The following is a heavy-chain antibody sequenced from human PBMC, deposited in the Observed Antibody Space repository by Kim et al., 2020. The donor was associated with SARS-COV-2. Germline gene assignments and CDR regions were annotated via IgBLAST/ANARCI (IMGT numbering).Heavy chain of an antibody. CDR1: GFTFSDFN. CDR2: INDDGSDT. J-gene: IGHJ4*02. Sequence: GGSLRLSCAASGFTFSDFNMHWVRQAPGKGLIWVSRINDDGSDTRYADFAKGRFTISRDNAKNTLNLQMHSLRAEDTAVYYCARDLDYILFDYWGQGALATVSS. D-gene: IGHD4-4*01. CDR3: ARDLDYILFDY. V-gene: IGHV3-74*01.